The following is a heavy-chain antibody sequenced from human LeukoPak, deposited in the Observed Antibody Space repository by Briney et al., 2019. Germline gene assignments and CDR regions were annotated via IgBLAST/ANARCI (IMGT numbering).Heavy chain of an antibody. CDR3: ARGRNYFDN. V-gene: IGHV3-23*01. J-gene: IGHJ4*02. CDR2: ISGSGGST. CDR1: GFTFSSYA. Sequence: PGGSLTLSCAASGFTFSSYAMSRVRQAPGKGLEWVSAISGSGGSTYYADSVKGRFTISRDNSKNTLYLQMNSLSAEDTAVYYCARGRNYFDNWGQGTLVTVSS.